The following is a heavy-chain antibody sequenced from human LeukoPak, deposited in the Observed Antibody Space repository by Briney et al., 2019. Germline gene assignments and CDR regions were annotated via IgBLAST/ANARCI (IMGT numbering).Heavy chain of an antibody. CDR2: IIPIFGTA. V-gene: IGHV1-69*13. CDR1: GGTFSSYA. CDR3: ARVSDRITYGMDV. Sequence: SVRVSCKTSGGTFSSYAISWVRQAPGQGLEWMGGIIPIFGTANYAQKFQGRVTITADESTSTAYMELSSLRSEDTAVYYCARVSDRITYGMDVWGQGTTVTVSS. J-gene: IGHJ6*02. D-gene: IGHD3-16*02.